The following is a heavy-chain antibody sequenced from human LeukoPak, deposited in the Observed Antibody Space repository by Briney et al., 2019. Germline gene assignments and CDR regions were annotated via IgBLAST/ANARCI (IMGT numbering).Heavy chain of an antibody. CDR1: GFTFDDYG. Sequence: GGSLRLSCAASGFTFDDYGMSWVRQAPGKGLEWVANIKQDGSEKYYVDSVKGRFTISRDNAKNSLYLQMNSLRAEDTAVYYCARSVVAANFWFDPWGQGTLVTVSS. CDR2: IKQDGSEK. J-gene: IGHJ5*02. CDR3: ARSVVAANFWFDP. D-gene: IGHD2-15*01. V-gene: IGHV3-7*01.